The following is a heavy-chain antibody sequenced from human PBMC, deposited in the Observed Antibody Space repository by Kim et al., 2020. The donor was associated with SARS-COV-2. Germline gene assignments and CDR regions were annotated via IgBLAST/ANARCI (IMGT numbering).Heavy chain of an antibody. V-gene: IGHV5-51*01. D-gene: IGHD6-19*01. CDR2: IYPGDSDT. CDR3: ARGIAVAGYGMDV. CDR1: GYSFTSYW. J-gene: IGHJ6*02. Sequence: GESLKISCKGSGYSFTSYWIGWVRQMPGKGLEWMGIIYPGDSDTRYSPSFQGQVTISADKSISTAYLQWSSLKASDTAMYDCARGIAVAGYGMDVWGQGTTVTVSS.